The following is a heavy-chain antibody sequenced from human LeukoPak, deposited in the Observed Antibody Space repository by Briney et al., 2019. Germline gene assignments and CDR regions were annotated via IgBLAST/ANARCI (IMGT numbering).Heavy chain of an antibody. V-gene: IGHV1-69*13. CDR3: ARDRGADGDYVFYSAVYYYYYGMDV. Sequence: ASVKVSCKASGGTFSSYAISWVRQAPGQGLEWMGGIIPIFGTPNYAQKFQGRVTITADESTSTAYMELSSLRSEDTAVYYCARDRGADGDYVFYSAVYYYYYGMDVWGQGTTVTVSS. CDR1: GGTFSSYA. D-gene: IGHD4-17*01. CDR2: IIPIFGTP. J-gene: IGHJ6*02.